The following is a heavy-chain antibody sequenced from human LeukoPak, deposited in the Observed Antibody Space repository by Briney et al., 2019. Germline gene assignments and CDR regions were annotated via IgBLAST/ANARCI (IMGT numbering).Heavy chain of an antibody. CDR2: IYYSGST. CDR3: AREGGNGYYGMDV. V-gene: IGHV4-59*01. D-gene: IGHD4-23*01. J-gene: IGHJ6*02. Sequence: SETLSLTCTVSGGSISSYYGSWIRQPPGKGLEWSGYIYYSGSTNYNPSLKSRVTISVDTSKNQFSLKLSSVTAADTAVYYCAREGGNGYYGMDVWGQGTTVTVSS. CDR1: GGSISSYY.